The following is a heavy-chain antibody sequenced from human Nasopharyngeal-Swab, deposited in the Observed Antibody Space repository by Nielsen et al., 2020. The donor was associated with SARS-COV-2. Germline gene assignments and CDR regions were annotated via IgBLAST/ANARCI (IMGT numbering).Heavy chain of an antibody. V-gene: IGHV1-3*01. D-gene: IGHD3-3*01. Sequence: WVRQAPGQRLEWMGWINAGNGNTKYSQKFQGRVTITRDTSASTAYMELSSLRSEDTAVYYCARVGEAYYYYYMDVWGKGTTVTVSS. J-gene: IGHJ6*03. CDR3: ARVGEAYYYYYMDV. CDR2: INAGNGNT.